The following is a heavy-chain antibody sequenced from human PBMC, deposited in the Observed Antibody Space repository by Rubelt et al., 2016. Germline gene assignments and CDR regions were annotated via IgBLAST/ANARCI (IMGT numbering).Heavy chain of an antibody. Sequence: QVQLQESGPGLVKPSETLSLPCTVSGGSIPSYYWSWLRQPPGKGLEWIGYNYYTGRFKYNPSLKGRVPMSVDTSRNRFSLRLTSVTTADTAIYFCARQRRGFDSWGQGALVTVSS. CDR2: NYYTGRF. CDR3: ARQRRGFDS. CDR1: GGSIPSYY. D-gene: IGHD3-10*01. J-gene: IGHJ4*02. V-gene: IGHV4-59*01.